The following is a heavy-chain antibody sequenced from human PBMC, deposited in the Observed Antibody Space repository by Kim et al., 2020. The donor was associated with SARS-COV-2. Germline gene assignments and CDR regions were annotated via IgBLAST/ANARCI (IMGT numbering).Heavy chain of an antibody. CDR2: IYPGDSDT. Sequence: GESLKISCKGSGYSFTSYWIGWVRQMPGKGLEWMGIIYPGDSDTRYSPSFQGQVTISADKSISTAYLQWSSLKASDTAMYYCARRARLTTVTTGNWFDPWGQGTLVTVSS. CDR1: GYSFTSYW. V-gene: IGHV5-51*01. D-gene: IGHD4-4*01. J-gene: IGHJ5*02. CDR3: ARRARLTTVTTGNWFDP.